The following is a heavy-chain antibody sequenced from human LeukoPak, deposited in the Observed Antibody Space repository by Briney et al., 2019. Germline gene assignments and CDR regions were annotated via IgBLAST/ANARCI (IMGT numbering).Heavy chain of an antibody. CDR1: GFTFSSYG. Sequence: GGSLRLSCAASGFTFSSYGMHWVRQAPGKGLEWVAVISYDGSNKYYADSVKGRFTISRDNSKNTLYLQMNSLRAEDTAVYYCAKNGYYDILTGYPNDRGQGTLVTVSS. J-gene: IGHJ4*02. V-gene: IGHV3-30*18. D-gene: IGHD3-9*01. CDR3: AKNGYYDILTGYPND. CDR2: ISYDGSNK.